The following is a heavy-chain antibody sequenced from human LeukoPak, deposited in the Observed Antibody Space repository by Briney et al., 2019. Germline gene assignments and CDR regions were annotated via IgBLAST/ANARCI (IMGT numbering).Heavy chain of an antibody. Sequence: GGSLRLSSAASGFTFSSYAMSWVRQAPGKGLEWVSAISGSGGSTYYAGSVKGRFTISRDNSKNTLYLQMNSLRAEDTALYYCAKGIKWELPFDYWGQGTLVTVSS. CDR2: ISGSGGST. J-gene: IGHJ4*02. CDR1: GFTFSSYA. CDR3: AKGIKWELPFDY. V-gene: IGHV3-23*01. D-gene: IGHD1-26*01.